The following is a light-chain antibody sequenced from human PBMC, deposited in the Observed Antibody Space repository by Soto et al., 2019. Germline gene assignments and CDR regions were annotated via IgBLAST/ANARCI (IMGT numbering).Light chain of an antibody. V-gene: IGLV1-51*01. CDR3: EAWDSSLSAGV. Sequence: QSVLTRPPSVSAAPGQKVTVSCSGSRSNIGNNYVSWYQHLPGTAPKLLIYDNDKRPSGIPDRFSASKSGTSATLGITGLQTGDEADYYCEAWDSSLSAGVFGGGTKVTVL. J-gene: IGLJ3*02. CDR2: DND. CDR1: RSNIGNNY.